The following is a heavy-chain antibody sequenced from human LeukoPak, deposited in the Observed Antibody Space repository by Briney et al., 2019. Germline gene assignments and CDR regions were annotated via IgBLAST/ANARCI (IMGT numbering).Heavy chain of an antibody. CDR3: ARESGYDHFDY. D-gene: IGHD5-12*01. CDR1: GYTFTSYD. CDR2: MNPNSANT. V-gene: IGHV1-8*01. J-gene: IGHJ4*02. Sequence: GASVRVSCKASGYTFTSYDINWVRRATGQGLEWMGWMNPNSANTGYAQKFQGRVTMTRNTSISTAYMELSSLRAEDTAVYYCARESGYDHFDYWGQGTLVTVSS.